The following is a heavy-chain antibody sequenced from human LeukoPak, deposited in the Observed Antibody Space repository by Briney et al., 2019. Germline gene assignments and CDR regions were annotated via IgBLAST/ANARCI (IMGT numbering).Heavy chain of an antibody. CDR2: IYTSGST. V-gene: IGHV4-61*02. CDR3: ARGRPLAGNDY. CDR1: GGSISSGSYY. J-gene: IGHJ4*02. Sequence: SETLSLTCTVSGGSISSGSYYWSWIRQPAGKGLEWIGRIYTSGSTNYNPSLKSRVTIPLDTSKNQFSLKLSSVTAADTAVYYCARGRPLAGNDYWGQGTLVTVSS. D-gene: IGHD6-19*01.